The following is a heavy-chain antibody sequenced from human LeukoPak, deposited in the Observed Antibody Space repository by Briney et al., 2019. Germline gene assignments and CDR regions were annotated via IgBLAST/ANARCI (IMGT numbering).Heavy chain of an antibody. CDR2: ISYDGSNK. D-gene: IGHD3-10*01. CDR1: GFTFSSYA. J-gene: IGHJ4*02. CDR3: AKVAGFRGSTLNYYFDY. Sequence: PGGSLRLSCAASGFTFSSYAMHWVRQAPGKGLEWVAVISYDGSNKYYADSVKGRFTISRDNSKNTLYLQMNSLRAEDTAVYYCAKVAGFRGSTLNYYFDYWGQGTLVTVSS. V-gene: IGHV3-30*04.